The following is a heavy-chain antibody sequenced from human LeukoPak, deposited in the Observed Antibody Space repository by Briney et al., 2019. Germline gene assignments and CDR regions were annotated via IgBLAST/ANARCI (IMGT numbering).Heavy chain of an antibody. CDR2: ISSSGDTM. D-gene: IGHD1-7*01. CDR3: ARVMGNYASDY. V-gene: IGHV3-11*04. J-gene: IGHJ4*02. CDR1: GFIFSDYY. Sequence: NPGXXLRLSCAASGFIFSDYYMSWIRQAPGKGVEWVSYISSSGDTMSYADSVKGRFTISRDNAKNSLYLQMSSLTAEDAAIYYCARVMGNYASDYWGQGALVTVSS.